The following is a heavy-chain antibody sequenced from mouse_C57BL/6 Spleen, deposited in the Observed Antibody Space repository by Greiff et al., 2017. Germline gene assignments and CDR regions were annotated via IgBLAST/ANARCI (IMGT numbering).Heavy chain of an antibody. D-gene: IGHD1-1*01. CDR2: IYPRSGNT. CDR1: GYTFTSYG. J-gene: IGHJ1*03. Sequence: VQLQQSGAELARPGASVKLSCKASGYTFTSYGISWVKQRTGQGLEWIGEIYPRSGNTYYNEKFKGKATLTADKSSSTAYMELRSLTSEDSAVYFCARPTGGSRGYFDVWGTGTTVTVSS. CDR3: ARPTGGSRGYFDV. V-gene: IGHV1-81*01.